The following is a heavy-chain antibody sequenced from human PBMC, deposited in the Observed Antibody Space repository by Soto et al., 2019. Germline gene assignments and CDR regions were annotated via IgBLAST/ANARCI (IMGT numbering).Heavy chain of an antibody. CDR1: GGSVSSGSYY. J-gene: IGHJ4*02. V-gene: IGHV4-61*01. Sequence: SETLSLTCTVSGGSVSSGSYYWSWIRQPPGKGLEWIGYIYYSGSTNYNPSLKSRVTISVDTSKNQFSLKLSSVTAADTAVYYCAIDYAAAGTYRFFDYWGQGTLVTVSS. CDR2: IYYSGST. CDR3: AIDYAAAGTYRFFDY. D-gene: IGHD6-13*01.